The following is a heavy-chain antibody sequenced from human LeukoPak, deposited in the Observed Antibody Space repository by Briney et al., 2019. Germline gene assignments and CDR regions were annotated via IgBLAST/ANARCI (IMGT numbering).Heavy chain of an antibody. CDR2: IRYDGSNK. CDR1: GFTFSSYG. Sequence: GGSLRLSCAASGFTFSSYGMHWVRQAPGKGLEWVTFIRYDGSNKYYVESVKGRFSISRDNSKNTLYLEMNSLRAEDTAIYYCAKGKGKLGAFQSDFDYWVLGTLVIVSS. CDR3: AKGKGKLGAFQSDFDY. V-gene: IGHV3-30*02. J-gene: IGHJ4*02. D-gene: IGHD1-26*01.